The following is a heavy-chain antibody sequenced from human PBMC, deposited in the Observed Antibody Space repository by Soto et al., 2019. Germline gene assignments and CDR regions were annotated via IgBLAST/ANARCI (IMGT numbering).Heavy chain of an antibody. J-gene: IGHJ6*02. CDR3: ARDLCPLGSGSQCPTFGMDL. CDR1: GYTFTGHY. Sequence: ASVKVSCKASGYTFTGHYMHWVRQVSGRRLEFLGWLKPDNGGTYYAPKFQGRVTFTRDTSNTTAYMEMSGLHSDDTAVYFCARDLCPLGSGSQCPTFGMDLWGQGTTVTVSS. D-gene: IGHD3-10*01. CDR2: LKPDNGGT. V-gene: IGHV1-2*02.